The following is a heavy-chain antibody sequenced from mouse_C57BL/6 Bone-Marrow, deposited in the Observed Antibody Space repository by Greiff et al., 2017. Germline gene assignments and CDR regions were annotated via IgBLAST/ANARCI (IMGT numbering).Heavy chain of an antibody. CDR3: ARDGNYYGIGYAMDY. CDR2: SRNKANDYTT. J-gene: IGHJ4*01. V-gene: IGHV7-1*01. D-gene: IGHD1-1*01. Sequence: EVKVVESGGGLVQSGRSLRLSCATSGFTFSDFYMEWVRQAPGKGLEWIAASRNKANDYTTEYSASVKGRFIVSRDTSQSILYLQMNALRAEDTAIYYCARDGNYYGIGYAMDYWGQGTSVTVSS. CDR1: GFTFSDFY.